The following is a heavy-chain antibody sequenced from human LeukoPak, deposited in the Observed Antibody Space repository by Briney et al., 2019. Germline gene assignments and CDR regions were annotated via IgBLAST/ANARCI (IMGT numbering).Heavy chain of an antibody. D-gene: IGHD1-26*01. Sequence: PGGSLRLSCGASGFTFSGYSMNWVRQAPGKGLEWISFITSSGSPIYYADSVKGRFTISRDNARNSLYLQMNSLTPEDTAIYYCARCPYSGRSFDIWGQGTMVTVSS. CDR2: ITSSGSPI. CDR1: GFTFSGYS. J-gene: IGHJ3*02. CDR3: ARCPYSGRSFDI. V-gene: IGHV3-48*04.